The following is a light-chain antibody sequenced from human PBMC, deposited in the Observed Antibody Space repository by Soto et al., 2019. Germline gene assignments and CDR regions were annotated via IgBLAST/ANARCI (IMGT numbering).Light chain of an antibody. CDR2: GAS. CDR1: QSVSSN. Sequence: IVLTQSPGTLSLFPGERGTLSCRASQSVSSNLAWYQQKPGQAPRLLIYGASTRATGIPARFSGSGSGTEFTLTISSLQSEDFAVYYCQQYNNWPPITFGQGTRLEIK. J-gene: IGKJ5*01. V-gene: IGKV3-15*01. CDR3: QQYNNWPPIT.